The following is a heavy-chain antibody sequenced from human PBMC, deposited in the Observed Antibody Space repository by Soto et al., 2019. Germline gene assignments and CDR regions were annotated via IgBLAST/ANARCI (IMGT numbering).Heavy chain of an antibody. J-gene: IGHJ6*02. Sequence: GESLKISCKGSGYSFTSYWISWVRQMPGKGLEWMGRIDPSDSYTNYSPSFQGHVTISADKSISTAYLQWSSLKASDTAMYYCARRDCSSNSWYTDYYYGMDVWGQGTTVTVSS. CDR3: ARRDCSSNSWYTDYYYGMDV. D-gene: IGHD2-2*02. CDR1: GYSFTSYW. CDR2: IDPSDSYT. V-gene: IGHV5-10-1*01.